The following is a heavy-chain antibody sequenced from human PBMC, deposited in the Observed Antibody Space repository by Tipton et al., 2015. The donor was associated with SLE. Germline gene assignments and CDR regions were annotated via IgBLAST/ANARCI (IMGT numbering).Heavy chain of an antibody. Sequence: TLSLTCTLSGDSISRHYWSWIRQSPGKGLEYIGCIYYSGSTNYNPSLKSRVTISVDTSKNQFALNLTSVTAADTAVYFCARYYNYGQGYFDYWGLGTLVTVSS. CDR1: GDSISRHY. D-gene: IGHD5-24*01. CDR2: IYYSGST. CDR3: ARYYNYGQGYFDY. J-gene: IGHJ4*02. V-gene: IGHV4-59*11.